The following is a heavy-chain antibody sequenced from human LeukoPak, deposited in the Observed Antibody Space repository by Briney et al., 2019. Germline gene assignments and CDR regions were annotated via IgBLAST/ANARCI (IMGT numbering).Heavy chain of an antibody. CDR3: ARSFLDYMDV. CDR2: IHKIGTT. CDR1: GESINPYY. V-gene: IGHV4-4*07. J-gene: IGHJ6*03. D-gene: IGHD2/OR15-2a*01. Sequence: SETLSLTCTVSGESINPYYWNWIRQSAGKVLEWIGHIHKIGTTNFNPSLTSRVTMSLDTSRNQFSLKLRCVTAADTAVYFCARSFLDYMDVWGKGTTVTVSS.